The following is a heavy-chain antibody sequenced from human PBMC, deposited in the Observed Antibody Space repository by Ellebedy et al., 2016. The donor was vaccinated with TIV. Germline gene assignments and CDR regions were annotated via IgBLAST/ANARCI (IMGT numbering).Heavy chain of an antibody. D-gene: IGHD5-12*01. CDR2: MYSSGST. CDR3: ARHEYSGYEYFNDY. J-gene: IGHJ4*02. Sequence: GSLRLXXTVSGGSISSRSNYWGWIRQTPGKGLEWIGSMYSSGSTDYNPSLKSRVTISVDTSKNQFSLKLSSVTAADTAVYYCARHEYSGYEYFNDYWGQGTLVTVSS. CDR1: GGSISSRSNY. V-gene: IGHV4-39*01.